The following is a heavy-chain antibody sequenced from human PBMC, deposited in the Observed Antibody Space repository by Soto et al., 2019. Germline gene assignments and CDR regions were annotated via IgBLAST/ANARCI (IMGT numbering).Heavy chain of an antibody. V-gene: IGHV1-69*01. CDR3: ARPLRDRNYGYGMAV. Sequence: QVQLVQSGAEMQQPGASVRVSCKASGGTFSRYAFSWVRQAPGQGLEWLGGTIPMFGTPNYAQKFQGRVAITADASTATVYMELSSLRSEDTAVYFCARPLRDRNYGYGMAVWGQGTTVTVSS. CDR1: GGTFSRYA. D-gene: IGHD3-22*01. CDR2: TIPMFGTP. J-gene: IGHJ6*02.